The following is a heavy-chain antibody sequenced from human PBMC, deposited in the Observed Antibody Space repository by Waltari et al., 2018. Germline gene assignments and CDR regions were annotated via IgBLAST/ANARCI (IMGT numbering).Heavy chain of an antibody. CDR1: DDSISSGDYY. CDR3: ARSLHIFRAAAGMFDY. D-gene: IGHD6-13*01. V-gene: IGHV4-39*01. Sequence: QLQLQESGPGLLKPSGTLSLTCTVSDDSISSGDYYWGWIRQSPGKGPEWIGSVYYSVSTSYTTSLKRRATISVDTSKKQFSLKLSSVTAADTAVYYCARSLHIFRAAAGMFDYWGQGTLVTVSS. J-gene: IGHJ4*02. CDR2: VYYSVST.